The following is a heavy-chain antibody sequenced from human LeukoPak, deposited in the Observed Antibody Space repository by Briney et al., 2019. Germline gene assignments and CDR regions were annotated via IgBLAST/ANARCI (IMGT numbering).Heavy chain of an antibody. V-gene: IGHV1-69*04. CDR1: GGTFSSYA. D-gene: IGHD1-26*01. Sequence: GASVKVSCKASGGTFSSYAISWVRQAPGQGLEWMGRIIPILGIANYAQKFQGRVTITADKSTSTAYMELSSLRSEDTAVYYGAIVGAWGIFDYWGQGTLVTVSS. CDR3: AIVGAWGIFDY. CDR2: IIPILGIA. J-gene: IGHJ4*02.